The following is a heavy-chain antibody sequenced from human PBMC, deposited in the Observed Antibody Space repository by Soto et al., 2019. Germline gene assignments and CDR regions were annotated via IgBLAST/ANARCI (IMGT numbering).Heavy chain of an antibody. V-gene: IGHV3-30*18. CDR3: AKEFLPIPMVYWYFDL. J-gene: IGHJ2*01. D-gene: IGHD3-10*01. CDR1: GFSFSSYG. Sequence: QVQLVESGGGVVQPGRSLRLSCAASGFSFSSYGMHWVRQAPGKGLEWVTVVGHDGSAQEYADSVKGRFTISRDNSKNTLYLQMDSLRADDTAVYYCAKEFLPIPMVYWYFDLWGRGTLVTVSS. CDR2: VGHDGSAQ.